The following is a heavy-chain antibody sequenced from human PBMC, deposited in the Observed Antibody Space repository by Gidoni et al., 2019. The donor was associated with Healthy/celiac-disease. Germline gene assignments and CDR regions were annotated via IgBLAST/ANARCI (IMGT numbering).Heavy chain of an antibody. CDR2: IYYSGST. CDR1: GGSISSSSYY. V-gene: IGHV4-39*01. CDR3: ARQSGGSYFAGDY. Sequence: QLQLQESGPGLVKPSETLSLTCTVSGGSISSSSYYWGWIRQPPGKGLEWIGSIYYSGSTYYNPSLKSRVTISVDTSKNQFSLKLSSVTAADTAVYYCARQSGGSYFAGDYWGQGTLVTVSS. J-gene: IGHJ4*02. D-gene: IGHD1-26*01.